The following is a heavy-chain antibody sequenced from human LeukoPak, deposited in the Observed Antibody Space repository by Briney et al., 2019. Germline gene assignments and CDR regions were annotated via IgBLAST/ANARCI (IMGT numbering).Heavy chain of an antibody. CDR1: GGSISTSNYY. D-gene: IGHD4-17*01. CDR3: ARVRYGDYDIDY. J-gene: IGHJ4*02. V-gene: IGHV4-39*07. CDR2: IFYSGST. Sequence: SETLSLTCTVSGGSISTSNYYWGWIRQPPGKGLEWIGNIFYSGSTYYSPSLRSRVTISLDTSRNQFSLKLNSVTAADTAVYFCARVRYGDYDIDYWGQGTLVTVSS.